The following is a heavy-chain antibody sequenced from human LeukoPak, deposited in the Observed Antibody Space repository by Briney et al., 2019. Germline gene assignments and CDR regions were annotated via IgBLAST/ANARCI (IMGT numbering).Heavy chain of an antibody. CDR3: ARDLVTVTKGFDI. V-gene: IGHV4-59*01. Sequence: LETLSLTCAVSDDSFSSDYWTCIPEPPGEGVESIGYIYYIVRTKYNPSLKSLFTISTATSKNPLSMKQTSVTAAETAVYYCARDLVTVTKGFDIWGQGTIVSVSS. D-gene: IGHD4-17*01. CDR2: IYYIVRT. CDR1: DDSFSSDY. J-gene: IGHJ3*02.